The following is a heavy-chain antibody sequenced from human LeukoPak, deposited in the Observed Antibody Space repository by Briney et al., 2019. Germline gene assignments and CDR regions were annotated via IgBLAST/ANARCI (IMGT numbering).Heavy chain of an antibody. V-gene: IGHV3-23*01. D-gene: IGHD2-15*01. CDR1: GITLSNYG. Sequence: GGSLRLSCVVSGITLSNYGMNWVRQAPGKGLEWVAGISDRGGSTNYADSVKGRFTISRDNPKNTLYLQMNSLRSEDTAVYFCAKRGVVIRAVLVVGFHKEAYYFDSWGQGALVTVSS. J-gene: IGHJ4*02. CDR3: AKRGVVIRAVLVVGFHKEAYYFDS. CDR2: ISDRGGST.